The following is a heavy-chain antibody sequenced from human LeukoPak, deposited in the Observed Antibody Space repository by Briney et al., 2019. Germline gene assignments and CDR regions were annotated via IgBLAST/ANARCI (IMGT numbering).Heavy chain of an antibody. CDR1: GGSISSSSYY. J-gene: IGHJ4*02. CDR2: IYYSGST. Sequence: SETLSLTCTVSGGSISSSSYYWGWIRQPPGEGLEWIGSIYYSGSTYYNPSLKSRVTISVDTSKNQISLKLSSVTAADRAVYYCARHIGYSSGWTHYWGQGTLVTLSS. V-gene: IGHV4-39*01. D-gene: IGHD6-25*01. CDR3: ARHIGYSSGWTHY.